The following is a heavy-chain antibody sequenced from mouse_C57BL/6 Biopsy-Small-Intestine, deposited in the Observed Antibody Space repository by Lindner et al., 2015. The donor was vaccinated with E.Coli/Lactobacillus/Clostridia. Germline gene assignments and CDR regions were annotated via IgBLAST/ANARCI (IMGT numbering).Heavy chain of an antibody. Sequence: EVQLQESGPVLVKPGASVKMSCKASGYTFTDYYMNWVKQGHGESLEWIGIIYPYNGGTSYNQKFKGKATLTVDKSSSTAYMELNSLTSEDSAVYYCARLESGLGRGFAYWGQGTLVTVSA. CDR2: IYPYNGGT. V-gene: IGHV1-19*01. D-gene: IGHD4-1*01. J-gene: IGHJ3*01. CDR1: GYTFTDYY. CDR3: ARLESGLGRGFAY.